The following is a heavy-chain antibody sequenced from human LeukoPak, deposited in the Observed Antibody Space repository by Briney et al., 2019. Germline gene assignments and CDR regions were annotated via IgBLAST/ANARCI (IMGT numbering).Heavy chain of an antibody. CDR1: GYTFTGYY. J-gene: IGHJ6*03. CDR2: INPSSGGT. Sequence: GASVKVSCKASGYTFTGYYMHWVRQAPGQGLEWMGWINPSSGGTNYAQKFQGRVTMTRDTSISTAYMELSRLRSDDTAVYYCAREGVYGSGSYMLNYYYYYMDVWGKGTTVTVSS. CDR3: AREGVYGSGSYMLNYYYYYMDV. D-gene: IGHD3-10*01. V-gene: IGHV1-2*02.